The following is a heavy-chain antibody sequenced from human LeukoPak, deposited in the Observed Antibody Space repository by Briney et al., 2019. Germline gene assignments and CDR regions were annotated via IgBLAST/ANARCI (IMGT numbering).Heavy chain of an antibody. CDR1: GFTFSDSA. Sequence: GGSLKLSCAASGFTFSDSAMHWVRQASGKGLEWVGRIRSKANNYATAYAASVKGRFTISRDDSKNTAYLQTNSLKAEDTALYYCIRQSYGDRDWFFDLWGRGTLVTVSS. D-gene: IGHD4-17*01. J-gene: IGHJ2*01. CDR2: IRSKANNYAT. CDR3: IRQSYGDRDWFFDL. V-gene: IGHV3-73*01.